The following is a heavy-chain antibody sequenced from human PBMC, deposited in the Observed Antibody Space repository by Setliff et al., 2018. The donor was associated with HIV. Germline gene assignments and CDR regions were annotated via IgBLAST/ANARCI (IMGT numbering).Heavy chain of an antibody. J-gene: IGHJ6*03. CDR1: GGSFSAYY. Sequence: SETLSLTCAVYGGSFSAYYWHWIRQPPGKGLEWIAEINHSGSTNYNTSLTSRVTISVDTSKNQFSLKLNSVTAADTAVYFCARGPDFWSAHPYSYYYMDVWGKGTTVTAP. CDR2: INHSGST. CDR3: ARGPDFWSAHPYSYYYMDV. D-gene: IGHD3-3*01. V-gene: IGHV4-34*01.